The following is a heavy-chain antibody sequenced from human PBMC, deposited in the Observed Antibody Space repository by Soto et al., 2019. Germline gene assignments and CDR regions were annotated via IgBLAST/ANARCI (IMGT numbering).Heavy chain of an antibody. CDR3: AKADGQQWLIPHLDN. D-gene: IGHD6-19*01. CDR1: VFNFKKFA. Sequence: EVQLLESGGGVVQPGGSLRLSCVASVFNFKKFAMAWVRQAAGEGLEWVSGISCCGGSASYADSVKGRFSIARDDSKNTVSLQLNSLRVEDTAQYYCAKADGQQWLIPHLDNWGQGTLVTVS. J-gene: IGHJ4*02. V-gene: IGHV3-23*01. CDR2: ISCCGGSA.